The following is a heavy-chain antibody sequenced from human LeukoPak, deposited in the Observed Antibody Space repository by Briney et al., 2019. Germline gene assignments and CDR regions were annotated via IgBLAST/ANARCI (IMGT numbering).Heavy chain of an antibody. CDR3: ARDLAGTIFGVVTPQY. CDR2: ISAYNGNT. Sequence: ASVKVSCKASGYSFTAYGITWMRQAPGQGLEWMGWISAYNGNTHYAERLRDRVTMTRDTSISTAYMELSRPRSDDTAVYYCARDLAGTIFGVVTPQYWGQGTLVTVSS. J-gene: IGHJ4*02. V-gene: IGHV1-18*01. D-gene: IGHD3-3*01. CDR1: GYSFTAYG.